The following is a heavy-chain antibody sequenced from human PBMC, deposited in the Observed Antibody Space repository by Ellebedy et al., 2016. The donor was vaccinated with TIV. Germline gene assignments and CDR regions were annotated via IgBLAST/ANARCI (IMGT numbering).Heavy chain of an antibody. J-gene: IGHJ4*02. CDR1: GFTFSSYW. Sequence: GKSLKISCAASGFTFSSYWMHWVRQAPGKGLVWVSRINSDGSSTSYADSVKGRFTISRDNAKNTLYLQMNSLRAEDTAVYYCARSRDGYNFIGDYWGQGTLVTVSS. D-gene: IGHD5-24*01. CDR3: ARSRDGYNFIGDY. CDR2: INSDGSST. V-gene: IGHV3-74*01.